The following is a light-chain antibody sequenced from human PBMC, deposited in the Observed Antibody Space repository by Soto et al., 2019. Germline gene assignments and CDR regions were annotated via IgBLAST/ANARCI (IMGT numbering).Light chain of an antibody. CDR1: QSLLYSSHNRNY. J-gene: IGKJ4*01. Sequence: DIEVTQSPDSLAVSLGERATINCKSSQSLLYSSHNRNYLARNQQKPGQPPKMLIYWASSRESGVPDRFSGSGSGTDFTLTINSVQAEDVAVYFCQQYYSAPLNFGGGTKVEIK. V-gene: IGKV4-1*01. CDR3: QQYYSAPLN. CDR2: WAS.